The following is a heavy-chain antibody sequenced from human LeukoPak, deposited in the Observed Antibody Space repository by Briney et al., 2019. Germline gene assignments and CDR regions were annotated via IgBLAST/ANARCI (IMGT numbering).Heavy chain of an antibody. CDR1: GGSISSSSYY. D-gene: IGHD4-23*01. J-gene: IGHJ4*02. V-gene: IGHV4-39*07. CDR2: IYYSGST. Sequence: SETLSLTCTVSGGSISSSSYYWGWIRQPPGKGRGWIGSIYYSGSTYYNPSLKSRVTISVDTSKNQFSLKLSSVTAADTAVYYCARLDPTVVDYWGQGTLVTVSS. CDR3: ARLDPTVVDY.